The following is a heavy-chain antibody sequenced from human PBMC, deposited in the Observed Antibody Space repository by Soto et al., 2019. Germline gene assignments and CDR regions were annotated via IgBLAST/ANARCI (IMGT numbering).Heavy chain of an antibody. J-gene: IGHJ6*02. D-gene: IGHD2-15*01. Sequence: GGSLRLSCAASGFTFSSYGMHWVRQASGKGLEWVAVIWYDGSNKYYPDSVKGRFTISRDNSKNTLYLQMNSLRAEDTAVYYCASGLHCSGGSCYHYGMDVWGQGTTVTVS. CDR3: ASGLHCSGGSCYHYGMDV. V-gene: IGHV3-33*01. CDR1: GFTFSSYG. CDR2: IWYDGSNK.